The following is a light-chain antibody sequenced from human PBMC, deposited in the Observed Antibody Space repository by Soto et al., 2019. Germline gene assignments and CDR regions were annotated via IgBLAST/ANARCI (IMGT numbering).Light chain of an antibody. CDR2: DAS. J-gene: IGKJ5*01. CDR1: QSVSNMY. Sequence: IVLTQSPDTLSLSLGERATLSCRASQSVSNMYLAWYQQKPGQAPRLLIYDASSRATGIPDRFSGSGSGTDFTLTITRLEPEDFAVYYCQQYVSSPWAFGQGTRLEIK. V-gene: IGKV3-20*01. CDR3: QQYVSSPWA.